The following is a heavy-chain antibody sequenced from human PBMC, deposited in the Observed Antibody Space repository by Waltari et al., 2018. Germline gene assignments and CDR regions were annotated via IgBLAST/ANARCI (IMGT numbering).Heavy chain of an antibody. D-gene: IGHD2-21*01. V-gene: IGHV4-59*11. CDR2: IYYSGTT. Sequence: QLHLQESGPGLVKRWETLSLTCSVSNGSSSNQSWRWIRQTPGQGLQWMGYIYYSGTTSYNPSLKSRLTISVDTWKNQFSLKLTSVTAADTGVYYCARGGGPYEFWRGYSLWFDTWGQGTLVTVSS. CDR3: ARGGGPYEFWRGYSLWFDT. CDR1: NGSSSNQS. J-gene: IGHJ5*02.